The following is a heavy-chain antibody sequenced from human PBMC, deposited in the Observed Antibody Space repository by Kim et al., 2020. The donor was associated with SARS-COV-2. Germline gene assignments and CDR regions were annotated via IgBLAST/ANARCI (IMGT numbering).Heavy chain of an antibody. CDR1: GGSISSYY. Sequence: SETLSLTCTVSGGSISSYYWTWIRQPPGKGLEWIGYIHYSGGTDYNPSLKSRVTISVDTSKNQFSLKLNSVTAADTAVYYCAREVGGSGSIGTYAHYGMDLWGQGTTVTVSS. J-gene: IGHJ6*02. CDR3: AREVGGSGSIGTYAHYGMDL. CDR2: IHYSGGT. V-gene: IGHV4-59*01. D-gene: IGHD6-19*01.